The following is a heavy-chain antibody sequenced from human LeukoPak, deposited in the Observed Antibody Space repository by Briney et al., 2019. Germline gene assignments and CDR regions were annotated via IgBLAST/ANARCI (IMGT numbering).Heavy chain of an antibody. CDR1: AFTFSNYT. CDR3: AKTERDRYYFDS. Sequence: GGSLRLSCAASAFTFSNYTMSWVRQAPGKGLEWVSISGSGDSTYYADSVKGRFTISRDNSKNTLYLQMSSLRADDTAVYYCAKTERDRYYFDSWGRGTLVTVSS. CDR2: ISGSGDST. J-gene: IGHJ4*02. V-gene: IGHV3-23*01.